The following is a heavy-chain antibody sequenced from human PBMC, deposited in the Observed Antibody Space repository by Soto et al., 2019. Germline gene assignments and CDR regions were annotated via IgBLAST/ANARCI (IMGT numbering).Heavy chain of an antibody. CDR3: AKSRLVMTSSSFDS. J-gene: IGHJ4*02. CDR1: GFTLGSFA. D-gene: IGHD2-21*02. V-gene: IGHV3-23*01. Sequence: HPGGSLRLSCAASGFTLGSFAMVWVRQASGKGLEWVSDISASSSRSTYADFVRGRFTVSRDNSNNTLFLQMNSLTVEDTAVYYCAKSRLVMTSSSFDSWGQGALVTVSS. CDR2: ISASSSRS.